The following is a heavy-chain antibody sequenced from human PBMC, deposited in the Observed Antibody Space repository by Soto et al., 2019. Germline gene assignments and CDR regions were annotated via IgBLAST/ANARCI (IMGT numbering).Heavy chain of an antibody. J-gene: IGHJ5*02. CDR2: IMSTGDTT. CDR1: GFKVSLYA. D-gene: IGHD6-19*01. CDR3: AKDRDNSGS. Sequence: AGGSLRLSCAASGFKVSLYAMSWVRQPPGKGLEWVSGIMSTGDTTDYADSVKGRFTISRDNSQNTLYLQMTRLRAEDTAVYYCAKDRDNSGSWGRGTLVTVSS. V-gene: IGHV3-23*01.